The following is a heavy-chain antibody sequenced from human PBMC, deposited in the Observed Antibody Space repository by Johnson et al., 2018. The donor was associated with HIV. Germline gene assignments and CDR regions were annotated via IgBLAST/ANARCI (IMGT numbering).Heavy chain of an antibody. CDR3: ATRDPTYRPGVFDM. CDR2: ISWNSGSI. J-gene: IGHJ3*02. D-gene: IGHD2-8*01. V-gene: IGHV3-9*01. CDR1: GFNFDDYA. Sequence: VQLVESGGGVVQPGRSLRLSCAASGFNFDDYAMHWVRQAPGKGLEWVSGISWNSGSIGYADSVKGRFTISRDNAKNSLYLQMNSLKTEDTAVYYCATRDPTYRPGVFDMWGQGTMVTVSS.